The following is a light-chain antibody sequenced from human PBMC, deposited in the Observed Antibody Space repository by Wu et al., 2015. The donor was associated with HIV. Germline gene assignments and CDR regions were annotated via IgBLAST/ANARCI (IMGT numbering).Light chain of an antibody. Sequence: EIVLTQSPATLSFSPGETATLSCRANQSVSGTIAWYQQKPGQAPRLLLFDASNRATGISDRFSGGGFVTDFTLTISRLEPEDFAVYYCQQYGSSPRTFGQGTKLEIK. CDR2: DAS. CDR3: QQYGSSPRT. V-gene: IGKV3-20*01. CDR1: QSVSGT. J-gene: IGKJ2*01.